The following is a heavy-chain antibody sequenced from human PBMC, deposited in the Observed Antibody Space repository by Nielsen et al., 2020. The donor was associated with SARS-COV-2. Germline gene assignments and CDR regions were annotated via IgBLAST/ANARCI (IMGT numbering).Heavy chain of an antibody. V-gene: IGHV3-21*01. CDR2: ISSSSSYI. D-gene: IGHD6-13*01. CDR1: GFTFSSYS. Sequence: GESLKISCAASGFTFSSYSMNWVRQAPGKGLEWVSSISSSSSYIYYADSVKGRFTISRDNVKNSLYLQMNSLRAEDTAVYYCARGRSSCGNPWGQGTLVTVSS. CDR3: ARGRSSCGNP. J-gene: IGHJ5*02.